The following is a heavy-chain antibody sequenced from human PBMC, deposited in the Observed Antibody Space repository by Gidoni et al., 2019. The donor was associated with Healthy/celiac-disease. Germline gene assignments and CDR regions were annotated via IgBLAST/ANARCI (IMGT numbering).Heavy chain of an antibody. CDR2: IIPIFGTA. J-gene: IGHJ6*02. D-gene: IGHD6-13*01. Sequence: QVQLVQSGAEVKKPGSSVKVSCKASGGTFRGYDISWVRQAPGQGLEWMGGIIPIFGTANDAQKFQGRVTITADDSPSTAYMELSSLRSEDTAVYYCARPDPPYSSPTNYYGMDVWGQGTTVTVSS. V-gene: IGHV1-69*01. CDR3: ARPDPPYSSPTNYYGMDV. CDR1: GGTFRGYD.